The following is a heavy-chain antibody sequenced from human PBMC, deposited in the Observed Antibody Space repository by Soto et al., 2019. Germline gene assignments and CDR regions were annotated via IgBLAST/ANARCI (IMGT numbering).Heavy chain of an antibody. V-gene: IGHV3-7*01. D-gene: IGHD1-1*01. CDR3: ARTGDGHHDFLDY. CDR2: IKQDGNED. CDR1: GFTFSSYW. Sequence: GGSLRLSCLASGFTFSSYWMNWVRQAPGKGLEWVANIKQDGNEDNLLDSVKGRFTISRDNAKNSLFLQMNSLRVDDTAVYYCARTGDGHHDFLDYWGQGALVTVSS. J-gene: IGHJ4*02.